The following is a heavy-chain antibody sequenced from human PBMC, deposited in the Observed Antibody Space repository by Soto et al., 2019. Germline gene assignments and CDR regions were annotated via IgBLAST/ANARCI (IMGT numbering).Heavy chain of an antibody. D-gene: IGHD6-13*01. CDR1: GFTFDDYA. J-gene: IGHJ4*02. CDR3: AKVSHSSSWYYFDY. CDR2: ISWNSGSI. Sequence: GGSLRLSCAASGFTFDDYAMHWVRQAPGKGLEWVSGISWNSGSIGYADSVKGRFTISRDNAKNSLYLQMNSLRAEDTALYYCAKVSHSSSWYYFDYWGQGTLVTVSS. V-gene: IGHV3-9*01.